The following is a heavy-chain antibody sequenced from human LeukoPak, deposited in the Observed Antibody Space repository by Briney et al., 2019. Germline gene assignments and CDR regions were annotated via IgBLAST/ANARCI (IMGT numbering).Heavy chain of an antibody. V-gene: IGHV1-18*01. CDR2: ISAYNGNT. D-gene: IGHD3-10*01. Sequence: GESLKISCKGSGYSFTSYGISWVRQAPGQGLEWMGWISAYNGNTNYAQKLQGRVTMTTDTSTSTAYMELRSLRSDDTAVYYCARDVRGYYYGSGTPTAPDYWGQGTLVTVSS. CDR3: ARDVRGYYYGSGTPTAPDY. J-gene: IGHJ4*02. CDR1: GYSFTSYG.